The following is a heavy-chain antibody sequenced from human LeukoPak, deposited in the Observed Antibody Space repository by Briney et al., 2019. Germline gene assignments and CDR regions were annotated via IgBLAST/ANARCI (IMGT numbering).Heavy chain of an antibody. V-gene: IGHV3-15*01. CDR1: GITFSTAW. Sequence: PGGALRLSCAASGITFSTAWMSCFRHAPGKGLEWVGRIKSKIGGATADYAAPVKDRFTISRDDSKNTLYLQMNSLKTEDTAVCYCATDRAWFDPWGQGTLVTVSS. CDR2: IKSKIGGATA. CDR3: ATDRAWFDP. D-gene: IGHD3-10*01. J-gene: IGHJ5*02.